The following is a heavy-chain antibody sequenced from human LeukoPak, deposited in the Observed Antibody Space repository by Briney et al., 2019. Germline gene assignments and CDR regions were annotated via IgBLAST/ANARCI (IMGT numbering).Heavy chain of an antibody. CDR2: INPNSGGT. D-gene: IGHD2-21*01. CDR3: ARADRLDGGPYLIGP. J-gene: IGHJ5*02. V-gene: IGHV1-2*02. Sequence: ASVTVSCKTSGYSFTDYYMHWVRQAPGQGLEWMGWINPNSGGTSSAQKFQGRVTMTRDTSITTVYMEVTWLTADDTAIYYCARADRLDGGPYLIGPWGQGTLVTVSS. CDR1: GYSFTDYY.